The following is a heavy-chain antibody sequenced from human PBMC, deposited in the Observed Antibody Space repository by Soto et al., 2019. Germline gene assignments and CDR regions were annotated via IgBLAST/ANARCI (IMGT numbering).Heavy chain of an antibody. J-gene: IGHJ4*02. CDR3: ARGGRADPGEWERPQLDY. CDR2: IYYSGST. V-gene: IGHV4-59*01. D-gene: IGHD1-26*01. CDR1: GGSISSYY. Sequence: QVQLQESGPGLVKPSETLSLTCTVSGGSISSYYWSWMRQPPGKGLEWIGYIYYSGSTNYNPSLKSRVTIPVDTSKNQFSLKLSSVTAADTAVYYCARGGRADPGEWERPQLDYWGQGTLVTVSS.